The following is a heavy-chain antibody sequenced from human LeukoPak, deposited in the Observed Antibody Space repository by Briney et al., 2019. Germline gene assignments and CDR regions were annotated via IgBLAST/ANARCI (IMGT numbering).Heavy chain of an antibody. CDR2: IYWNDDK. CDR3: AHRTYYYDSSGYYYVSAFDI. J-gene: IGHJ3*02. V-gene: IGHV2-5*01. D-gene: IGHD3-22*01. Sequence: SGPTLVNPTQTLTLTCTFSGFSLSTSGVGVGWIRQPPGKALEWLALIYWNDDKRYSPSLKSRLTITKDTSKNQVVLTMTNMDPVDTATYYCAHRTYYYDSSGYYYVSAFDIWGQGTMVTVSS. CDR1: GFSLSTSGVG.